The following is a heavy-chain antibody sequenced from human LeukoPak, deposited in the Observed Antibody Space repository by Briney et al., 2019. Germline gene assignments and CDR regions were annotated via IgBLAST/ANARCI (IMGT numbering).Heavy chain of an antibody. J-gene: IGHJ4*02. D-gene: IGHD3-22*01. Sequence: SETLSLTCTVSGGSVTDYYWSWIRQSPGKGLEWIGYIYYTGTSYNPSLKSRVTISADTSKNQFSLKLISVTAADTAVYYCARGAYVYYSDSSGYYYFDYWGQGTLVTVSS. CDR2: IYYTGT. CDR3: ARGAYVYYSDSSGYYYFDY. CDR1: GGSVTDYY. V-gene: IGHV4-59*02.